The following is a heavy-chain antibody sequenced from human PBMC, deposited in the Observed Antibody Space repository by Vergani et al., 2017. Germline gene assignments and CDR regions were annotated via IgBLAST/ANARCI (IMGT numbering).Heavy chain of an antibody. D-gene: IGHD3-16*01. V-gene: IGHV3-30*02. Sequence: QVHLVESGGGVVQPGGSLRLSCAASGFTFSSYVMPWVRQGPGKGLEWVAFIRYDGDFRYYADSVRGRFTISRDYSENTQYLKMNSLIPEDTGVYFCAKPAIRPTVGGTDWGEFDYWGQGTLVTVSS. CDR2: IRYDGDFR. CDR1: GFTFSSYV. J-gene: IGHJ4*02. CDR3: AKPAIRPTVGGTDWGEFDY.